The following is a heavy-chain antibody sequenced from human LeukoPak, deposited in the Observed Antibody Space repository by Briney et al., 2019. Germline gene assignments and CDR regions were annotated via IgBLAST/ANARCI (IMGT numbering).Heavy chain of an antibody. CDR2: ISASGGTT. D-gene: IGHD5-24*01. Sequence: GGSLRLSCAASGFTFSSYAMYWVRQAPGEGLEWVSVISASGGTTYYAESVKGRFTISRDKSTSILYLQINSLRVEDTAVYYCAKARGVATNYGALDYWGQGTLVTVSS. CDR3: AKARGVATNYGALDY. CDR1: GFTFSSYA. V-gene: IGHV3-23*01. J-gene: IGHJ4*02.